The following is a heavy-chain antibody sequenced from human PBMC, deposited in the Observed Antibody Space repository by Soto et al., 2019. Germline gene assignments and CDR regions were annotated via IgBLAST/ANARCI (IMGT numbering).Heavy chain of an antibody. J-gene: IGHJ5*02. CDR2: ISGSGDST. CDR3: AKGPRAASGPTLWFDP. CDR1: GFTFSSYA. D-gene: IGHD6-13*01. Sequence: EVQLLESGGGLVQPGGSLRLSCAASGFTFSSYAMSWVRQAPGKGLEWVSVISGSGDSTYHADSVKGRFTISRDNSKNXLYLQINSLRVEDTAVYYCAKGPRAASGPTLWFDPWGQGTLVTVSS. V-gene: IGHV3-23*01.